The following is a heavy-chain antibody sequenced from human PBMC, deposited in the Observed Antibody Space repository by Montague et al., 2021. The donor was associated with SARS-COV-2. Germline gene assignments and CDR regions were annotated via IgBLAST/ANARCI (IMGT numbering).Heavy chain of an antibody. J-gene: IGHJ4*02. V-gene: IGHV4-4*07. Sequence: SETLSLTCTVSGGSISSYYWSWIRQPAGRGLEWIGRIYTSGTTDYSFSLKSRVTIPVDTSKNQFSLKLTSVTAADTAVYYCARAHSGSWAHLDNWGQGSLVTVSS. CDR3: ARAHSGSWAHLDN. D-gene: IGHD5-12*01. CDR2: IYTSGTT. CDR1: GGSISSYY.